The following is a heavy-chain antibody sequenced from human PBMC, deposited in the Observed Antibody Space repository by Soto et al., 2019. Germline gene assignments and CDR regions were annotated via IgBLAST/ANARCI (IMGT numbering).Heavy chain of an antibody. CDR3: FRACGSYYNVFDF. D-gene: IGHD1-26*01. J-gene: IGHJ4*02. CDR1: GFTFSSYW. CDR2: IKYDGSNK. Sequence: GGSLRLSCAASGFTFSSYWMNWVRQAPGKGLEWVANIKYDGSNKYYADSVKGRFTISRDNSKNTLYLQMNSLRAEDTAVYFFFRACGSYYNVFDFCGQETLVIVSS. V-gene: IGHV3-7*01.